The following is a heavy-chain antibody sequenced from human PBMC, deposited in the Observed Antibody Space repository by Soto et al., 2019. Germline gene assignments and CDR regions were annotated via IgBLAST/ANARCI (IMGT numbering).Heavy chain of an antibody. V-gene: IGHV3-33*01. CDR3: ARDQGSTMVRGVPTRYYYYMDV. CDR1: GFTFSSYG. D-gene: IGHD3-10*01. J-gene: IGHJ6*03. Sequence: GGSLRLSCAASGFTFSSYGMHWVRQAPGKGLEWVAVIWYDGSNKYYADSVKGRFTISRDNSKNTLYLQMNSLRAEDTAVYYCARDQGSTMVRGVPTRYYYYMDVWGKGTTVTVSS. CDR2: IWYDGSNK.